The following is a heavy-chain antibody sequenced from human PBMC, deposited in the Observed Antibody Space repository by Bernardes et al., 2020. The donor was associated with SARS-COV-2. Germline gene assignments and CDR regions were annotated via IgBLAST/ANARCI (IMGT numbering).Heavy chain of an antibody. CDR2: ISGDGGST. Sequence: GGSLRLSRAASGFTFDDYAMHWVRQAPGKGLEWVSLISGDGGSTYYTDSVKGRFTISRDSSKNSLFLQVNSLRPEDSALYYCARDRGHNWNEFGFDFWGQGTMVTVSS. V-gene: IGHV3-43*02. D-gene: IGHD1-20*01. CDR3: ARDRGHNWNEFGFDF. J-gene: IGHJ3*01. CDR1: GFTFDDYA.